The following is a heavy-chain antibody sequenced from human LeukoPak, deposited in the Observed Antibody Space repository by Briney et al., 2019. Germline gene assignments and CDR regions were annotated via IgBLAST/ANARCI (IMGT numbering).Heavy chain of an antibody. V-gene: IGHV4-34*12. D-gene: IGHD1-7*01. Sequence: PSETLSLTCAVYGGSFSGYYWSWIRQPPGKGLEWIGSIFYSGATYYSPSLQSRVTISVDTSKNQFSLKLSSVTAADTAVYYCARELTQYYFDYWGQGTLVTVSS. CDR2: IFYSGAT. CDR3: ARELTQYYFDY. CDR1: GGSFSGYY. J-gene: IGHJ4*02.